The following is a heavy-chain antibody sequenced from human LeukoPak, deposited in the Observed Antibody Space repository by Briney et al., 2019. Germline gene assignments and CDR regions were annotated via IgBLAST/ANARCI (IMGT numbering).Heavy chain of an antibody. D-gene: IGHD5-24*01. V-gene: IGHV1-46*01. CDR2: INPSGGST. J-gene: IGHJ3*02. Sequence: ASVKVSCKASGYTFTSYYMHWVPQAPGQGLEWMGIINPSGGSTSYAQKFQGRVTMTRDTSTSTVYMELSSLRSEDTAVYYCARDVEMAPPGDAFDIWGQGTMVTVSS. CDR3: ARDVEMAPPGDAFDI. CDR1: GYTFTSYY.